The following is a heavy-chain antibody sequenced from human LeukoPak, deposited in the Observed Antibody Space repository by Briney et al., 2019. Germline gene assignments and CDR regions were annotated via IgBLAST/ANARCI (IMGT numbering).Heavy chain of an antibody. J-gene: IGHJ4*02. D-gene: IGHD5-18*01. CDR2: INPSGDST. V-gene: IGHV1-46*01. CDR1: GYTFTRFY. Sequence: ASVKVSCTASGYTFTRFYMHWVRQAPGQGLDWMGIINPSGDSTTYAHKFQGRVTMTRDTSTSTVYMELSSLRSEDTAVYYCARGGTAMVADYWGQGTLVTVSS. CDR3: ARGGTAMVADY.